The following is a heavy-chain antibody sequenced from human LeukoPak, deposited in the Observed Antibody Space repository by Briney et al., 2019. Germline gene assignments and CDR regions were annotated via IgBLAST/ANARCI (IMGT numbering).Heavy chain of an antibody. J-gene: IGHJ5*02. CDR3: ARVYYYDSSGYYWFDP. Sequence: AETLSLTCAVSGGSISTTRHYWGWIRQPPGKGLEWIGNMYYGGSTYYNPSLRSRVTMSVDTSKNQFSLRLNSVTAADTAVYYCARVYYYDSSGYYWFDPWGQGTLVTVSS. CDR1: GGSISTTRHY. V-gene: IGHV4-39*07. CDR2: MYYGGST. D-gene: IGHD3-22*01.